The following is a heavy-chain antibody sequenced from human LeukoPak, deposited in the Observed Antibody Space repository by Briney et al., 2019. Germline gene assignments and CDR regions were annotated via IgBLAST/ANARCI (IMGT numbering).Heavy chain of an antibody. CDR2: INPNSGGT. CDR1: GYTFTGYY. D-gene: IGHD3-3*01. V-gene: IGHV1-2*02. J-gene: IGHJ4*02. CDR3: ARDPRHRVDYDFWGGYYTDRDYYFDY. Sequence: ASVKVSCKASGYTFTGYYMHWVRQAPGQGLEWMGWINPNSGGTNYAQKFQGRVTMTRDTSISTAYMELSRLRSDDTAVYYCARDPRHRVDYDFWGGYYTDRDYYFDYWGQGTLVTVSS.